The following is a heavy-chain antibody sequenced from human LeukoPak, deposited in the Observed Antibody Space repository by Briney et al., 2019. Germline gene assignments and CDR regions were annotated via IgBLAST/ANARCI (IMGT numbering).Heavy chain of an antibody. V-gene: IGHV3-21*01. J-gene: IGHJ4*02. CDR1: GFTFSTYG. Sequence: GGSLRLSCVASGFTFSTYGMNWVRQAPGKRLEWVASINNVGSHIYYADSVKGRFTISRDNAKNSLYLQMNSLRAEDTAVYYCARDPTQWLRYGHFDYWGQGTLVAVSS. D-gene: IGHD5-12*01. CDR3: ARDPTQWLRYGHFDY. CDR2: INNVGSHI.